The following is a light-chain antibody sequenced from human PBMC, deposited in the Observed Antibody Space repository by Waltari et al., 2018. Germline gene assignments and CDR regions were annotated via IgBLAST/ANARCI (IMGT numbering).Light chain of an antibody. J-gene: IGLJ3*02. Sequence: FILTQPHPVSESPGKTITLSCTRNSGSIASNFVQWYQLRPDTVPMPVIYEDKQRPSWVPIRFPGFIDRSSNSANLTISELKTEDKGDYYCQSYGSMNTKVFGGRTKLTVL. CDR1: SGSIASNF. CDR3: QSYGSMNTKV. V-gene: IGLV6-57*03. CDR2: EDK.